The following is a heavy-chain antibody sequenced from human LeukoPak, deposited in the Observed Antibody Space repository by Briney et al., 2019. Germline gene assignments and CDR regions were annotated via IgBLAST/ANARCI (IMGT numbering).Heavy chain of an antibody. CDR2: IIPILGIA. CDR1: GGTFSSYA. D-gene: IGHD3-10*01. V-gene: IGHV1-69*04. Sequence: GASVKVSCKASGGTFSSYAISWVRQAPGQGLEWMGRIIPILGIANYAQKFQGRVTITADKSTSTAYMELSSLRSEDTAVYYCASLLWFGEFDEPHEERSPLYYYYGMDVWGQGTTVTVSS. J-gene: IGHJ6*02. CDR3: ASLLWFGEFDEPHEERSPLYYYYGMDV.